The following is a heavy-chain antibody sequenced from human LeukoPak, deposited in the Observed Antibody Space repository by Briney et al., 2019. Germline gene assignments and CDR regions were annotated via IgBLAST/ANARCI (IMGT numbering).Heavy chain of an antibody. V-gene: IGHV3-23*01. CDR3: VKDGGLLLWSGYKAFDY. J-gene: IGHJ4*02. CDR2: ISGSGGST. Sequence: QSGGSLRLSCAASGFTFSSYAMSWVRQAPGKGLEWVSAISGSGGSTYYADSVKGRFTISRDNSKNTLYLQMNSLRAEDTAVYYCVKDGGLLLWSGYKAFDYWGQGTLVTVSS. D-gene: IGHD3-3*01. CDR1: GFTFSSYA.